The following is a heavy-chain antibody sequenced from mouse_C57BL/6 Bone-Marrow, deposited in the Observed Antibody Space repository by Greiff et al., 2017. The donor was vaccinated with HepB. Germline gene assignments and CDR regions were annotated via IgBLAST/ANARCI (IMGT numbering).Heavy chain of an antibody. CDR1: GFTFSDYG. D-gene: IGHD2-5*01. CDR3: ARCYYSNYGFAY. V-gene: IGHV5-15*01. Sequence: VKLVESGGGLVQPGGSLKLSCAASGFTFSDYGMAWVRQAPRKGPEWVAFISNLAYSIYYADTVTGRFTISRENAKNTLYLEMSSLRSEDTAMYYCARCYYSNYGFAYWGQGTLVTVSA. J-gene: IGHJ3*01. CDR2: ISNLAYSI.